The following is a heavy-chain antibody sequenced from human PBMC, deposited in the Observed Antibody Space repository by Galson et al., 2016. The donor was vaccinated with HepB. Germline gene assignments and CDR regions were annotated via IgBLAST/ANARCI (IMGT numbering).Heavy chain of an antibody. D-gene: IGHD3-10*01. Sequence: QSGAEVKKPGESLRLSCQGSGYSFTSYWISWVRQMPGKGLEWMGRIDPSDSYTKYSPSFQGHVTISADKSIGTAYLQWSSLKASDTAMYYCARHFAYYDSGSYPYWYFDLWGRGTLVTVSS. CDR3: ARHFAYYDSGSYPYWYFDL. V-gene: IGHV5-10-1*01. J-gene: IGHJ2*01. CDR2: IDPSDSYT. CDR1: GYSFTSYW.